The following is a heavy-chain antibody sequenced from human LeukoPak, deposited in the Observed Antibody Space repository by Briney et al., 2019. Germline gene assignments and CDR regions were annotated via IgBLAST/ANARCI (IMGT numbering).Heavy chain of an antibody. CDR2: TYYSGST. Sequence: NPSETLSLTCTVSGGSISSSSYYWGWIRQPPGKGLEWIGSTYYSGSTYYNPSLKSRVTISVDTSKNQFSLKLSSVTAADTAVYYCASRDFWSGRWGQGTLVTVSS. D-gene: IGHD3-3*01. V-gene: IGHV4-39*01. CDR3: ASRDFWSGR. J-gene: IGHJ4*02. CDR1: GGSISSSSYY.